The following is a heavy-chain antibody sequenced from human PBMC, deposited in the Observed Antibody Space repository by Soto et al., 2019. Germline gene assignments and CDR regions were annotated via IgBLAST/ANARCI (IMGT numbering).Heavy chain of an antibody. J-gene: IGHJ5*02. D-gene: IGHD4-17*01. Sequence: TSETLSLTCAVYGGSFSGYYWSWIRQPPGKGLEWIGEINHSGSTNYNPSLKSRVTISVDTSKNQFSLKLSSVTAADTAVYYCARGGSLVTTWIGWCDPWGQGTLVTVS. V-gene: IGHV4-34*01. CDR2: INHSGST. CDR1: GGSFSGYY. CDR3: ARGGSLVTTWIGWCDP.